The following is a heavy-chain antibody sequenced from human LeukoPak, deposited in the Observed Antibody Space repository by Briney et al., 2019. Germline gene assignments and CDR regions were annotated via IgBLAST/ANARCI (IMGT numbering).Heavy chain of an antibody. V-gene: IGHV4-59*01. CDR2: IYYSGST. J-gene: IGHJ5*02. D-gene: IGHD3-10*01. CDR3: ARGMASMVRGVIILWFDP. CDR1: GGSIDNYY. Sequence: PSETLSLTCTVSGGSIDNYYWSWIRQPPGKGLEWLGYIYYSGSTKYNPSLKSRVTISLDTSKNQFSLQLTSVTAADTAVYYCARGMASMVRGVIILWFDPWGQGTLITVSS.